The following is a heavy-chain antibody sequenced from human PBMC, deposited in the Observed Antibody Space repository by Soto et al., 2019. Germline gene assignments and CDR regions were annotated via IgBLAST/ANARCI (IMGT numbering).Heavy chain of an antibody. J-gene: IGHJ6*02. CDR3: AQCLLGVNYYYGMDV. V-gene: IGHV1-69*12. CDR1: GGTFSSYA. CDR2: IIPIFATA. Sequence: QVQLVQSGAEVKKPGSSVKVSCKASGGTFSSYAINWVRQAPGQGLEWMGGIIPIFATADYAQKFQGRVTITADESTSTAYMELSSLRCEDTAVYYCAQCLLGVNYYYGMDVWGQGTTVTVSS. D-gene: IGHD3-16*01.